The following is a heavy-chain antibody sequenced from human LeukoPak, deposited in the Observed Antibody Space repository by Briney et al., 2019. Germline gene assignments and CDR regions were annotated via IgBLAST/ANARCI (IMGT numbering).Heavy chain of an antibody. V-gene: IGHV3-30*18. J-gene: IGHJ4*02. CDR1: EFTFSSYG. CDR3: AKVGPKYSYALFDY. CDR2: ISYDGSNK. Sequence: GGSLRLSCAASEFTFSSYGMHWVRQAPGKGLEWVAVISYDGSNKYYADSVKGRFTISRDNSKNTLYLQMNSLRAEDTAVYYCAKVGPKYSYALFDYWGQGTLVTVSS. D-gene: IGHD5-18*01.